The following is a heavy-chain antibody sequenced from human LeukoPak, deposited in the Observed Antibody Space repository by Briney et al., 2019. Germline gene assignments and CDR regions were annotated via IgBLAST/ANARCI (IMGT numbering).Heavy chain of an antibody. D-gene: IGHD4-17*01. Sequence: ASVKVSCKASGYTFTGYYMHWVRQAPGQGLEWMGWINPNSGGTNYAQKFQGRVTMTRDTPISTAYMELSRLRSDDTAVYYCARVGYGDLGGQYYFDYWGQGTLVTVSS. J-gene: IGHJ4*02. CDR2: INPNSGGT. CDR1: GYTFTGYY. V-gene: IGHV1-2*02. CDR3: ARVGYGDLGGQYYFDY.